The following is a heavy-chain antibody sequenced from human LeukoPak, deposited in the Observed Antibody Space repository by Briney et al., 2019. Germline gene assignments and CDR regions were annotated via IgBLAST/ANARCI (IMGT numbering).Heavy chain of an antibody. CDR2: ISSSSHYI. V-gene: IGHV3-21*01. CDR1: GLTFHSYN. D-gene: IGHD6-6*01. CDR3: ARDRPFRIASPDY. Sequence: GGSLRLSCAASGLTFHSYNMNWVRQAPGKGLEWVSSISSSSHYIYYADSVKGRFTISRDNAKNSLYLQMNSLSADDTAVYYCARDRPFRIASPDYWRQGTLVTAPS. J-gene: IGHJ4*02.